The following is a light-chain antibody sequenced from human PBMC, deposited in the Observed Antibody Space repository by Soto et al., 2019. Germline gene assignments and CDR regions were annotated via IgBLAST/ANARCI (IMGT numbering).Light chain of an antibody. CDR3: QQSFSKFLYT. J-gene: IGKJ2*01. CDR2: AAS. Sequence: DIQMTQSPMSLSASVGDRVTITWRASQSINSYLNWYQQKPGKAPKLLIYAASSLQSGVPSRFSGSGSGTDFTLTISSLQPEDFATYYCQQSFSKFLYTFGQGTKLEIK. V-gene: IGKV1-39*01. CDR1: QSINSY.